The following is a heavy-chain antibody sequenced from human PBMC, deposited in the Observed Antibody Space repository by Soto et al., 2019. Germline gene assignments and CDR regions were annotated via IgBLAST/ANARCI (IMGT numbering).Heavy chain of an antibody. D-gene: IGHD1-1*01. CDR2: VSHEGNT. J-gene: IGHJ4*02. CDR1: GDSISSSDW. Sequence: SETLSLTCAVSGDSISSSDWWNWVRQPPGKGLEWIGEVSHEGNTIYNPSLKSRVLISVDNSRNEFSLTLISVTAADTAVYYCARDFKAPNDAWAFDSWGQGSLVTVSS. V-gene: IGHV4-4*02. CDR3: ARDFKAPNDAWAFDS.